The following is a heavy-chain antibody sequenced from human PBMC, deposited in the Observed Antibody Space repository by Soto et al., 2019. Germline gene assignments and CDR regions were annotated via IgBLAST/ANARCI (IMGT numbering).Heavy chain of an antibody. V-gene: IGHV4-39*01. CDR2: IYYSGST. Sequence: PSETLSLTCTVSGGSISSSSYYWGWIRQPPGKGLEWIGSIYYSGSTYYNPSLKSRVTISVDTSKNQFSLKLSSVTAADTAVYYCARYYDSSGPDLWGRGTLVTVSS. CDR1: GGSISSSSYY. D-gene: IGHD3-22*01. CDR3: ARYYDSSGPDL. J-gene: IGHJ2*01.